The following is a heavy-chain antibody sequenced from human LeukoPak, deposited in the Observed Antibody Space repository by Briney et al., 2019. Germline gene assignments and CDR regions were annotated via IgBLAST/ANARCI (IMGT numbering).Heavy chain of an antibody. J-gene: IGHJ6*02. CDR2: ISAYNGNT. V-gene: IGHV1-18*01. CDR3: ARDAAGYDFWSGYPARGYGMDV. Sequence: ASVKVSCKASGYTFTSYGIIWVRQAPGQGLEWMGWISAYNGNTNYAQKLQGRVTMTTDTSTSTAYMELRSLRSDDTAVYYCARDAAGYDFWSGYPARGYGMDVWGQGTTVTVSS. CDR1: GYTFTSYG. D-gene: IGHD3-3*01.